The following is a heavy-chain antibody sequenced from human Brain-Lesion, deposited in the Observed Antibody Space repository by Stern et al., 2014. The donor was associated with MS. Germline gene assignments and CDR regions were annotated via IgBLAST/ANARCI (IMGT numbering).Heavy chain of an antibody. CDR2: IIGSGGGT. D-gene: IGHD3-9*01. Sequence: EVQLVESGGGLVQPGGSLRLSCAASGFTFNSYAMSWVRQAPGKGLEWVARIIGSGGGTYYAHSVNGRFTISGDNSKNTTSLPINNLRAVDTAVYYCAKGTYYDIVTVISAYPDLDYWGQGTLITVSS. CDR1: GFTFNSYA. V-gene: IGHV3-23*04. CDR3: AKGTYYDIVTVISAYPDLDY. J-gene: IGHJ4*02.